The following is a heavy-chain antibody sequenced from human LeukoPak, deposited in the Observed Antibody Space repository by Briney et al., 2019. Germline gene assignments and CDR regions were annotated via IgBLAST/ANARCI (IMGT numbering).Heavy chain of an antibody. CDR3: ARSAYSTYFDF. J-gene: IGHJ4*02. CDR2: IYSSGST. D-gene: IGHD2-15*01. Sequence: SETLSLTCTVSGGSISNYYWNWLRQPPGKGLEWIGYIYSSGSTNYNPSLKSRVTISVDTSKNQFSLKLTSVTAADTAVYYCARSAYSTYFDFWGRGTLVTVSS. CDR1: GGSISNYY. V-gene: IGHV4-59*01.